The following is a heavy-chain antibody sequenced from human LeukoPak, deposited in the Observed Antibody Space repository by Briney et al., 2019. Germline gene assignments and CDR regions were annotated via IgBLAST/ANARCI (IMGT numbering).Heavy chain of an antibody. CDR3: AKMSARAFDY. CDR2: NSGSGSST. J-gene: IGHJ4*02. D-gene: IGHD6-6*01. Sequence: QAGGCLRLSCAVSGFTVSSSDMDSVSQPPGKGMEWVSVNSGSGSSTSYAHSVKRRSPTSRNNSKNPLYLQMNSLRAEDTAVYYCAKMSARAFDYWGQGTLVTVSS. CDR1: GFTVSSSD. V-gene: IGHV3-23*01.